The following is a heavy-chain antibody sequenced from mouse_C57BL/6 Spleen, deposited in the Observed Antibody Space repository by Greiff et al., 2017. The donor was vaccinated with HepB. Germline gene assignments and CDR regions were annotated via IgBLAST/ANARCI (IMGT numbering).Heavy chain of an antibody. CDR3: ARSYYPYSYFDV. CDR2: IDPSDSYT. V-gene: IGHV1-69*01. J-gene: IGHJ1*03. Sequence: QVQLQQPGAELVMPGASVKLSCKASGYTFTSYWMHWVKQRPGQGLEWIGEIDPSDSYTNYNQKFKGKSTLTVDKSSSTAYMQLSSLTSEDSAVYYCARSYYPYSYFDVWGTGTTVTVSS. D-gene: IGHD2-10*01. CDR1: GYTFTSYW.